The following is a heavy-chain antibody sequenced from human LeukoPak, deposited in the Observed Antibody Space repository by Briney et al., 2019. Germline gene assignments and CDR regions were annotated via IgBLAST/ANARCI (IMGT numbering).Heavy chain of an antibody. CDR2: IIPIFGTA. J-gene: IGHJ4*02. CDR1: GGTFSSYA. Sequence: SVTVSCKASGGTFSSYAISWVRQAPGQGLEWMGGIIPIFGTANYAQKFQGRVTITADESTSTAYMELSSLRSEDTAVYYCARDKSGSGWSGDYWGQGTLVTVSS. V-gene: IGHV1-69*13. CDR3: ARDKSGSGWSGDY. D-gene: IGHD6-19*01.